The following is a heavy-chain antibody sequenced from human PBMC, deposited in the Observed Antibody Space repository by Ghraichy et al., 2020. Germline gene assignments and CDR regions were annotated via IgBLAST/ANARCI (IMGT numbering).Heavy chain of an antibody. CDR1: GYTFTGYY. J-gene: IGHJ4*02. CDR2: INPNSGGT. CDR3: ARPGELQRFQFDY. D-gene: IGHD1-26*01. Sequence: ASVKVSCKASGYTFTGYYMHWVRQAPGQGLEWMGRINPNSGGTNYAQKFQGRVTMTRDTSISTAYMELSRLRSDDTAVYYCARPGELQRFQFDYWGQGTLVTVSS. V-gene: IGHV1-2*06.